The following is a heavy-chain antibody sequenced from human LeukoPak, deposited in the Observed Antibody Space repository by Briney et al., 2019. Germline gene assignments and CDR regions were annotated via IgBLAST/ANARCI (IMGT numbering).Heavy chain of an antibody. CDR3: ARDRAVATIGGVDY. V-gene: IGHV1-2*02. CDR1: GYTFTGYY. CDR2: INPNRGGT. D-gene: IGHD5-12*01. J-gene: IGHJ4*02. Sequence: ASVKVSCKASGYTFTGYYMHWVRQAPGQGLEWVGWINPNRGGTNYAQKFQGRVTMTRDTSIRTAYMELSRLRSDDTAVYYCARDRAVATIGGVDYWGQGTLVTVSS.